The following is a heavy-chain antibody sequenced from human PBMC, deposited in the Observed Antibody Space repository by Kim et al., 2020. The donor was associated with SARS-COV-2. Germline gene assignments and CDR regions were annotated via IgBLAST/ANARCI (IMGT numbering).Heavy chain of an antibody. CDR3: AAVGVYSGGSSVSSGMDV. CDR1: GFTFSSYV. J-gene: IGHJ6*02. CDR2: ISGSGGAT. Sequence: GGSLRLSCAASGFTFSSYVMSWVRQAPGKGLEWVSAISGSGGATYYADSVKGRFTISRDNSKNTLYLQMNSLRAEDTAVYYCAAVGVYSGGSSVSSGMDVWGQGTSVTVSS. D-gene: IGHD2-15*01. V-gene: IGHV3-23*01.